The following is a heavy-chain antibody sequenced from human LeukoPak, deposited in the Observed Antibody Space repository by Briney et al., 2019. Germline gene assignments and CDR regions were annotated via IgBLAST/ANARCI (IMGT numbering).Heavy chain of an antibody. J-gene: IGHJ4*02. CDR1: GGSISSSSYY. CDR2: IYYSGST. V-gene: IGHV4-39*01. D-gene: IGHD5-18*01. Sequence: SETLSLTCTVSGGSISSSSYYWGWIRQPPGKGLEWIGSIYYSGSTYYNPSLKSRVTISVDTSKNQFSLKLSSVTAADTAVYYCARQFRGYSYGFSDYWGKGTLVTVSS. CDR3: ARQFRGYSYGFSDY.